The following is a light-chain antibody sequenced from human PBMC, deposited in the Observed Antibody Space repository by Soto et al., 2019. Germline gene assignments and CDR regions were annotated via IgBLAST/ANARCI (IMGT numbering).Light chain of an antibody. CDR3: QQSNSTPYT. CDR1: QSISSY. Sequence: DIQMTQSPSSLSASVGDSVTITCRASQSISSYLNWYQQKPGKAPKLLIYAASSLQSGVPSRFSGSGSGTDFTLTISSLQPEDVATYFCQQSNSTPYTFGRGTKLEIK. CDR2: AAS. J-gene: IGKJ2*01. V-gene: IGKV1-39*01.